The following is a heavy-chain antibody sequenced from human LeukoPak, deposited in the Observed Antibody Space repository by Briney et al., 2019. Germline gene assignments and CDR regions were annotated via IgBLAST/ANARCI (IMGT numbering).Heavy chain of an antibody. V-gene: IGHV4-59*08. D-gene: IGHD4/OR15-4a*01. CDR1: GGSISSYY. CDR2: VSHSGGA. J-gene: IGHJ6*02. Sequence: ASETLSLTCSVSGGSISSYYCAWIRQPPGKGLEWIAYVSHSGGATYNPSLKSQVTISLDTSKNQFSLKLRSVTAADTAVYYCATGAPRGMDVWGQGTTVTVSS. CDR3: ATGAPRGMDV.